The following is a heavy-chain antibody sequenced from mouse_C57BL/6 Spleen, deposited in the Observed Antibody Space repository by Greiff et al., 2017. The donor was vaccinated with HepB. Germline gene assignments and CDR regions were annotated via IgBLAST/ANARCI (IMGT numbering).Heavy chain of an antibody. CDR3: ARSGGSSYYWYFDD. CDR2: IYPGGGYT. V-gene: IGHV1-63*01. D-gene: IGHD1-1*01. CDR1: GYTFPNYW. J-gene: IGHJ1*03. Sequence: QVQLKQSGAELVRPGTSVKMSCKASGYTFPNYWIGWVKQRPGHGLEWIGDIYPGGGYTNYNEKFKGKATLTADKSSSTAYMQFSSRTSEDSAIYYFARSGGSSYYWYFDDWGTGTTVTVSS.